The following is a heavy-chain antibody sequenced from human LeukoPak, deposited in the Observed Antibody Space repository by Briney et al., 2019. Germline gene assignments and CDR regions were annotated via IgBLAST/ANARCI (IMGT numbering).Heavy chain of an antibody. V-gene: IGHV3-7*01. CDR3: AKGNAVTTYYYYYGMDV. CDR1: GFTFSSYW. Sequence: GGSLRLSCAASGFTFSSYWMSWVRQAPGKGLEWVANIKQDGSEKYYVDSVKGRFTISRDSAKKTLYLQMHSLRADDSAVYYCAKGNAVTTYYYYYGMDVWGQGTTVTVSS. D-gene: IGHD4-17*01. CDR2: IKQDGSEK. J-gene: IGHJ6*02.